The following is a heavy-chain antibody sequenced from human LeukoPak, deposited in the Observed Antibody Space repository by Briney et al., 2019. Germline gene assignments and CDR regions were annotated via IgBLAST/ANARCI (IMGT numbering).Heavy chain of an antibody. J-gene: IGHJ4*02. CDR3: ARGVVAAAGRTFDF. Sequence: SETLSLTCTVSGDSFSYFYRSWIRQPPGKGLEWIGYIYNSGSTNYNPSLKSRVTTSLDTSKNQFSLKLSSVTAADTAVYYCARGVVAAAGRTFDFWGQGTLVTVSS. CDR1: GDSFSYFY. CDR2: IYNSGST. V-gene: IGHV4-59*01. D-gene: IGHD6-13*01.